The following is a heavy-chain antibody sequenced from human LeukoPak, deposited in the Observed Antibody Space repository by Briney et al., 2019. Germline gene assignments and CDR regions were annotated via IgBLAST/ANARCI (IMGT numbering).Heavy chain of an antibody. Sequence: GGSLRLSCAASGFTFSSYAMHWVRQAPGKGLEWVAVISYDGSNKYYADSVKGRFAISRDNSKNTLYLQMNSLRAEDTAVYYCARGPDSPRSFDYWGQGTLVTVSS. J-gene: IGHJ4*02. D-gene: IGHD5-18*01. CDR3: ARGPDSPRSFDY. V-gene: IGHV3-30*09. CDR2: ISYDGSNK. CDR1: GFTFSSYA.